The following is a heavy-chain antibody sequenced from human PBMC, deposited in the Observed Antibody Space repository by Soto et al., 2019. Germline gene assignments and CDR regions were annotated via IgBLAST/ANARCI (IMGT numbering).Heavy chain of an antibody. CDR2: ISYSRGS. Sequence: PSETLSLTCTVSGGSVNSYYWSWIRQSPGEGLEWIGYISYSRGSNYNPSLKSRVSISLDTSKNQFSLKLSSVTAADTAVYYCARSGPHGLPITGLDYWGQGTLVTVSS. CDR3: ARSGPHGLPITGLDY. D-gene: IGHD4-17*01. CDR1: GGSVNSYY. V-gene: IGHV4-59*02. J-gene: IGHJ4*02.